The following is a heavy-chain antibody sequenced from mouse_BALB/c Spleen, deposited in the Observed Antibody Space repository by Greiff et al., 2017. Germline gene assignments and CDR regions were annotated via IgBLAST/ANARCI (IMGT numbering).Heavy chain of an antibody. J-gene: IGHJ2*01. Sequence: QVQLQQSGAELARPGASVKMSCKASGYTFTSYTMHWVKQRPGQGLEWIGYINPSSGYTNYNQKFKDKATLTADKSSSTAYMQLSSLTSEDSAVYYCAIRGSSLYYLDYWGQGTTLTVSS. V-gene: IGHV1-4*01. CDR3: AIRGSSLYYLDY. D-gene: IGHD1-1*01. CDR1: GYTFTSYT. CDR2: INPSSGYT.